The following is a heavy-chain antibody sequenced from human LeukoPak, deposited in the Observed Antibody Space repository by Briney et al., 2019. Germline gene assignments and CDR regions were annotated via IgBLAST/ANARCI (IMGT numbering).Heavy chain of an antibody. CDR1: GGSISSSNW. D-gene: IGHD5-18*01. CDR2: IYHSGST. Sequence: SGTLSLTCAVSGGSISSSNWWSWVRQPPGKGLEWIGEIYHSGSTNYNPSLKGRVTISVDKSKNQFSLKLSSVTAADTAVYYCARVSYSYGYGSPDYYYGMDVWGKGTTVTVSS. CDR3: ARVSYSYGYGSPDYYYGMDV. V-gene: IGHV4-4*02. J-gene: IGHJ6*04.